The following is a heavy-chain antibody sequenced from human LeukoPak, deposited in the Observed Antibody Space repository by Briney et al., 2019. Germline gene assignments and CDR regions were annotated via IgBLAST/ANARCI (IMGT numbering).Heavy chain of an antibody. CDR2: IYYSGST. D-gene: IGHD4-17*01. CDR3: ARATVTTKGTFDY. Sequence: SETLSLTCTVSGGSISSSSYYWGWIRQPPGKGLEWIGSIYYSGSTYYNPSLKSRVTISVDTSKNQFSLKLSSVTAADTAVYYCARATVTTKGTFDYWGQGTLVTVSS. V-gene: IGHV4-39*07. CDR1: GGSISSSSYY. J-gene: IGHJ4*02.